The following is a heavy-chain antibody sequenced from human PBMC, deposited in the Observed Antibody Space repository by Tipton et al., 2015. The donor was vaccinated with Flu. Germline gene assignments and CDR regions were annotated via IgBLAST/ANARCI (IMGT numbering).Heavy chain of an antibody. CDR3: ARDLVHYGMDV. J-gene: IGHJ6*02. V-gene: IGHV4-59*01. Sequence: TLSLTCTVSGDSISSYYWSWIRQPPGKGLEWIGYIYYSGSTNYNPSLKSRVTISVDTSKNQFSLKLSSVTAADTAVYYCARDLVHYGMDVWGQGTTVTVSS. CDR2: IYYSGST. CDR1: GDSISSYY.